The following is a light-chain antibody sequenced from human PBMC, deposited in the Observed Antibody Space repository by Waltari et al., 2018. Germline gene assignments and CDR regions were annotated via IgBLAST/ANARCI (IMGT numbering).Light chain of an antibody. J-gene: IGKJ1*01. V-gene: IGKV3-20*01. CDR1: QSVSRA. CDR3: QHYVNLPVT. Sequence: SCRASQSVSRALAWYQQKPGQAPRLLIYAASTRATGVPDRFSGSGPGTDFSLTISRLDPEDFAVYYCQHYVNLPVTFGQGTKVEI. CDR2: AAS.